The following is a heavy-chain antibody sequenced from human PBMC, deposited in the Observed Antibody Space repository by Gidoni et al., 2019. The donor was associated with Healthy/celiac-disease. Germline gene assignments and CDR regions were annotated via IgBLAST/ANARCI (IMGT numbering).Heavy chain of an antibody. CDR1: GFPFSSYD. V-gene: IGHV3-13*01. D-gene: IGHD3-16*01. J-gene: IGHJ3*02. CDR3: ARGNYDYVWGSLSAFDI. Sequence: CAASGFPFSSYDMHWVRQATGKGLEWVSAIGTAGDTYYPGSVKGRFTISRENAKNSLYLQMNSLRAGDTAVYYCARGNYDYVWGSLSAFDIWGQGTMVTVSS. CDR2: IGTAGDT.